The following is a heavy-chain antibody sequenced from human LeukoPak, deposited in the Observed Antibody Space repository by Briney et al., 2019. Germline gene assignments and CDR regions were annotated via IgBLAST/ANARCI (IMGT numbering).Heavy chain of an antibody. CDR2: ISGSGGST. CDR1: GFTFSSYA. V-gene: IGHV3-23*01. J-gene: IGHJ3*02. Sequence: GGSLRLSCAASGFTFSSYAMSWVRQAPGKGLEWVSAISGSGGSTYYADSVKGRFTISRDNSKNTLYLQMNSLRAEDTAVYYCAKAPITMIVVVIPTAFDIWGQGTMVTVSS. D-gene: IGHD3-22*01. CDR3: AKAPITMIVVVIPTAFDI.